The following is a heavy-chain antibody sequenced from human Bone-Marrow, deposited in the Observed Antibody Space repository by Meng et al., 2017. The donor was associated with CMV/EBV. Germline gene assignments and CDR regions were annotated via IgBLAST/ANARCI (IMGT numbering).Heavy chain of an antibody. Sequence: GESLKISCAASGFTFSSYAMHWGRQAPGKGLEWVAVISYDGSNKYYADSVKGRFTISRDNSKNTLYLQMNSLRAEDTAVYYCARDLGEPRSSGWYFSGTTAVGGGLDYWGQGTLVTVSS. CDR3: ARDLGEPRSSGWYFSGTTAVGGGLDY. V-gene: IGHV3-30-3*01. CDR2: ISYDGSNK. D-gene: IGHD6-19*01. J-gene: IGHJ4*02. CDR1: GFTFSSYA.